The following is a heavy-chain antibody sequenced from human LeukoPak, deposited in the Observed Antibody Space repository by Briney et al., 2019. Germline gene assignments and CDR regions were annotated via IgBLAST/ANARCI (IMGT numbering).Heavy chain of an antibody. D-gene: IGHD6-19*01. CDR2: IYPRDSDT. CDR3: ARHGMYSSGWYPHHWFGP. V-gene: IGHV5-51*01. CDR1: GYSFTSYR. J-gene: IGHJ5*02. Sequence: GESLKISCKGSGYSFTSYRLGWVRQMPGKGLEWMGIIYPRDSDTRYSPSFQCHVTISADKSISIAYLHWSSLKASDSAMFYCARHGMYSSGWYPHHWFGPWGQGTLVTVSS.